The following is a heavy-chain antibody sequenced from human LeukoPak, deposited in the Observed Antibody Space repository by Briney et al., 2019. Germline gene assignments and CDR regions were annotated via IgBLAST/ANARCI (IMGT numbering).Heavy chain of an antibody. CDR3: AKEPSSRNYA. V-gene: IGHV3-23*01. D-gene: IGHD4-11*01. CDR2: VSGSGDST. CDR1: GFTFSSYA. Sequence: GGSLRLSCAASGFTFSSYAMSWVRQAPGKGLEWASAVSGSGDSTFYADSVKGRFTISRDNSKNTLYLQMNSLRAEDTALYYCAKEPSSRNYAWGQGTLVTVSS. J-gene: IGHJ5*02.